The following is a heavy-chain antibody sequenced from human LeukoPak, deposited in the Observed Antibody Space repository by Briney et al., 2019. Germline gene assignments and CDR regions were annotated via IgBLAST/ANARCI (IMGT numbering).Heavy chain of an antibody. J-gene: IGHJ4*02. V-gene: IGHV3-30-3*01. CDR1: GFTFSSYA. CDR3: ARSVGATQY. Sequence: GGSLRLSCAASGFTFSSYAMHWVRQAPGKGLEWVAVISYDGSNKYYADSVKGRFTISRDNSKNTLYLQMNSLRAEDTAVYYCARSVGATQYWGQGTLVTVSS. CDR2: ISYDGSNK. D-gene: IGHD1-26*01.